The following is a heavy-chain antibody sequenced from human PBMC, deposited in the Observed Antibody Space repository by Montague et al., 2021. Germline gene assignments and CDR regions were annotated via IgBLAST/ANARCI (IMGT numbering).Heavy chain of an antibody. D-gene: IGHD1-26*01. Sequence: SETLSLTCTVFGDSINTYSWGWIRQPAGKGLEWIGRLSNGGSTNSNPSLKSRVSMSVDTSKNQFSLKLSSVTAEDTAVYFCARDTVGASGYFYYYMDVWGRGTTVTVSS. V-gene: IGHV4-4*07. CDR1: GDSINTYS. J-gene: IGHJ6*03. CDR3: ARDTVGASGYFYYYMDV. CDR2: LSNGGST.